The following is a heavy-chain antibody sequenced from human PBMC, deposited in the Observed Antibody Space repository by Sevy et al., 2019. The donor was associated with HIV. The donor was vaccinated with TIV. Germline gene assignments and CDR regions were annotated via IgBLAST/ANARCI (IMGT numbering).Heavy chain of an antibody. CDR3: ARHLWRATADY. D-gene: IGHD2-21*02. CDR2: ISSSGSTI. V-gene: IGHV3-11*01. Sequence: GGSLRLSCAASGFTFSDYYMNWIRQAPGKGLEWVSYISSSGSTIYYADSVKGRFTISGDNAKNSLYLQMNSLRAEDTAVYYCARHLWRATADYWGQGTLVTVSS. CDR1: GFTFSDYY. J-gene: IGHJ4*02.